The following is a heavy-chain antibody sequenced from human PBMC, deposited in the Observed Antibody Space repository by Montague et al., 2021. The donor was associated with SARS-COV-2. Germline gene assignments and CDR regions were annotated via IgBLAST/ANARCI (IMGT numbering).Heavy chain of an antibody. CDR1: GFSLTTSGMS. V-gene: IGHV2-70*11. Sequence: PALVKPTQTLTLTCTFSGFSLTTSGMSVTWIRQPPGKALEWLARIDWDDDTYYRTSLETRLTLPKDTSKNQVALTMTNVDPADTGTYFCARMRRRGGSVLDYPFDIWGQGTLVTVSS. J-gene: IGHJ3*02. D-gene: IGHD2-15*01. CDR3: ARMRRRGGSVLDYPFDI. CDR2: IDWDDDT.